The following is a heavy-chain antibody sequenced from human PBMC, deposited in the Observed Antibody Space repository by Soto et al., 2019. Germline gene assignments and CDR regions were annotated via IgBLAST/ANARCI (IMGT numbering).Heavy chain of an antibody. CDR1: GYTFTSYY. D-gene: IGHD6-13*01. J-gene: IGHJ4*02. Sequence: GASVKVSCKASGYTFTSYYMHWVRQAPGQGLEWMGIINPSGGSTSYAQKFQGRVTMTRDTSTSTVYMEMSSLRSEDTAVYYCAFNSPSALSLDYWGQGTLVTVSS. CDR3: AFNSPSALSLDY. V-gene: IGHV1-46*01. CDR2: INPSGGST.